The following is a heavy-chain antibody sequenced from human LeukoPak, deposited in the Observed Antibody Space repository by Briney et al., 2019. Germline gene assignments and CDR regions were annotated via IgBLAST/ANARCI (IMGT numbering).Heavy chain of an antibody. V-gene: IGHV4-39*01. D-gene: IGHD3-3*01. CDR3: ARLGYDFWSGYPEWFDP. Sequence: SETLSLTCTVSGGSISSSSYYWGWIRQPPGKGLEWIVSIYYSGSTYYNPSLKSRVTISVDTSKNQFSLKLSSVTAADTAVYYCARLGYDFWSGYPEWFDPWGQGTLVTVSS. CDR2: IYYSGST. J-gene: IGHJ5*02. CDR1: GGSISSSSYY.